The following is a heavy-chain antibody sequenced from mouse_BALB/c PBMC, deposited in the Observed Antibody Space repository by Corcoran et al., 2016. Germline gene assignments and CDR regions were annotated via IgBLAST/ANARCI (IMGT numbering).Heavy chain of an antibody. CDR3: AREPYAMYY. V-gene: IGHV9-3-1*01. CDR1: VSTFTHYG. J-gene: IGHJ4*01. CDR2: INTYTGEP. Sequence: QIQLVQSGPDLKKPGETDKISRKASVSTFTHYGMNWVKQGTGKGLKWMGWINTYTGEPTYADDFKGRFAFSLETSASTAYLQINKLKNEDTATYFCAREPYAMYYWGQGTSVTVSS.